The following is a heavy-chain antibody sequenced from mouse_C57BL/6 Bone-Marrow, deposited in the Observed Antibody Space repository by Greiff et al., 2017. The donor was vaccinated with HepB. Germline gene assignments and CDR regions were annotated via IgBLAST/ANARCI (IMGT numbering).Heavy chain of an antibody. J-gene: IGHJ3*01. CDR3: ARTDYYYGSSLFAY. CDR2: ISYDGSN. D-gene: IGHD1-1*01. CDR1: GYSITSGYY. Sequence: EVQLQESGPGLVKPSQSLSLTCSVTGYSITSGYYWNWIRQFPGNKLEWMGYISYDGSNNYNPSLKNRISITRDTSKNQFFLKLNSVTTEDTATYYCARTDYYYGSSLFAYWGQGTLVTVAA. V-gene: IGHV3-6*01.